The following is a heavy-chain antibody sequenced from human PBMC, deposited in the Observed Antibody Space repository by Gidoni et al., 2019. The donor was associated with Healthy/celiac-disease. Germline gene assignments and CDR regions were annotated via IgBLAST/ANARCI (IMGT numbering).Heavy chain of an antibody. V-gene: IGHV3-73*02. CDR1: GLTFSGSA. Sequence: EVQLVESGGGLVQPGGTLQLPCAASGLTFSGSAMHLVRQASGKGMDWFGRSRSKDNSYATAYAASVKGRFTISRDDSKNTAYLQMNSLKTEDTAVYYCTSRLGRFGIDYWGQGTLVTVSS. D-gene: IGHD3-3*01. CDR3: TSRLGRFGIDY. CDR2: SRSKDNSYAT. J-gene: IGHJ4*02.